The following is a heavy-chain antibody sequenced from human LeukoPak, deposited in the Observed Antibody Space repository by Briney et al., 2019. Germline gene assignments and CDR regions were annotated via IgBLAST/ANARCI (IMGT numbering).Heavy chain of an antibody. V-gene: IGHV1-8*02. Sequence: ASVKVSCKASGYTFTGYYMHWVRQATGQGLEWMGWMNPNSGNTGYAQKFQGRVTMTRNTSISTAYMELSSLRSEDTAVYYCARCGYYGSGSYFSYYYYYMDVWGKGTTVTISS. J-gene: IGHJ6*03. CDR1: GYTFTGYY. D-gene: IGHD3-10*01. CDR2: MNPNSGNT. CDR3: ARCGYYGSGSYFSYYYYYMDV.